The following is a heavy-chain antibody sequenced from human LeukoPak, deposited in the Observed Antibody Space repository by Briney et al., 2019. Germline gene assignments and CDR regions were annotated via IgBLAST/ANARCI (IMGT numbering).Heavy chain of an antibody. CDR3: VRDRGIASTGGYGMDV. Sequence: PGGSLRLSCAASGFTVSNIYMSWVRQAPGTGLEWVTIIHSGGITHYADSVKGRFTISRDNSKNTLYLQMNSLRAEDTAVYYCVRDRGIASTGGYGMDVWGQGTTVTASS. J-gene: IGHJ6*02. CDR1: GFTVSNIY. V-gene: IGHV3-53*01. D-gene: IGHD6-13*01. CDR2: IHSGGIT.